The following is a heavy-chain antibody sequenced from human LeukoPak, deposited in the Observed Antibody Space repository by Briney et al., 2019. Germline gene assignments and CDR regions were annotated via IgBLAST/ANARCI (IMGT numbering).Heavy chain of an antibody. CDR1: GYSFTTHD. J-gene: IGHJ3*02. D-gene: IGHD6-13*01. Sequence: ASVMVSCKASGYSFTTHDVNWVRQAPGQGLEWMGWMNPYTAKTGYAQNFQGRVTITRNTSTSTAYMELSSLRSEDTAVYYCARGVTMYSSSWDAFDIWGQGTMITVSS. CDR3: ARGVTMYSSSWDAFDI. V-gene: IGHV1-8*03. CDR2: MNPYTAKT.